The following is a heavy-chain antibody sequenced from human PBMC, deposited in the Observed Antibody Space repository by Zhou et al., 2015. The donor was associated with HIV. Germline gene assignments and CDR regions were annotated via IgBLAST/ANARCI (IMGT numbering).Heavy chain of an antibody. J-gene: IGHJ4*02. V-gene: IGHV1-2*06. CDR2: INPKDGVT. CDR3: ARDDSSGYHSFDY. Sequence: QVQLVQSGAEVTKPGASMKVSCKASGYTFTNYYIHWVRQAPGQGLEWMGRINPKDGVTNYAQKFQGRVTMTRSITTAYMELGRLRSDDTALYYCARDDSSGYHSFDYWGQGTLVTVSS. D-gene: IGHD3-22*01. CDR1: GYTFTNYY.